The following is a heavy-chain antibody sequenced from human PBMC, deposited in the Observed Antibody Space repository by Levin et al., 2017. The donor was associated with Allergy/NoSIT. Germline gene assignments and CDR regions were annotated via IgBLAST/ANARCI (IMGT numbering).Heavy chain of an antibody. CDR1: GGSITTYY. CDR3: ARSIGAAAAGDY. Sequence: SQTLSLTCTVSGGSITTYYWSWLRQPPGKGLEWIGYFSYSGSTNYNPSLKSRVTIVVDTSKNQFSLKLSSVTAADTAVYYCARSIGAAAAGDYWGPGTLVTVSS. CDR2: FSYSGST. J-gene: IGHJ4*02. V-gene: IGHV4-59*01. D-gene: IGHD6-13*01.